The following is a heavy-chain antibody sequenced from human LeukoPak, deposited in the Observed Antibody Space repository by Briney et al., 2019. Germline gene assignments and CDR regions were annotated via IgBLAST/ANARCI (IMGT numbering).Heavy chain of an antibody. CDR2: IKQDGSEK. D-gene: IGHD1-1*01. V-gene: IGHV3-7*03. CDR1: GFTFSSYW. CDR3: AKGGNWNGLNYFDY. J-gene: IGHJ4*02. Sequence: GGSLRLSCAASGFTFSSYWMSWVRQAPGKGLEWVANIKQDGSEKYYVDSVKGRFTISRDNSKNTLYLQMNSLRAEDTAVYYCAKGGNWNGLNYFDYWGQGTLVTVSS.